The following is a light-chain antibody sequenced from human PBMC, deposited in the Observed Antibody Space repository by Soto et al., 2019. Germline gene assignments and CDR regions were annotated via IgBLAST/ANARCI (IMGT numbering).Light chain of an antibody. CDR2: CAA. CDR3: QQYGSSPIT. J-gene: IGKJ5*01. V-gene: IGKV3-20*01. CDR1: QTINRRG. Sequence: ELTQSPGTLSSSPLEGGPLXWRSSQTINRRGLVGYQQKTGQAARNPLICAASRATGMPDRFSGSGSGTDFTLTISRLEPEDFAVYYCQQYGSSPITFGQGTRLEIK.